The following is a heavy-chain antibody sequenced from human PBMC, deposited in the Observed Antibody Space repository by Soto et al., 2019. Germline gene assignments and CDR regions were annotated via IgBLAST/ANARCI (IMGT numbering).Heavy chain of an antibody. D-gene: IGHD3-22*01. CDR1: GGSFNNDY. Sequence: SETLSLTCTISGGSFNNDYWTWIGQSPGKGLEWIGYIFHSGITDYNPSVKSRVTISIDKSKDLFSLKLTSVTAADTAVYYCARDRYFYDSAGYYRTLDSWGQGILVTVSS. CDR2: IFHSGIT. CDR3: ARDRYFYDSAGYYRTLDS. J-gene: IGHJ5*01. V-gene: IGHV4-59*01.